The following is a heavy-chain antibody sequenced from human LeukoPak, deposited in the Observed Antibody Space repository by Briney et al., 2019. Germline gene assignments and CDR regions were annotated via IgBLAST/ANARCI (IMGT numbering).Heavy chain of an antibody. J-gene: IGHJ4*02. V-gene: IGHV4-34*01. CDR1: GGSFSGYY. D-gene: IGHD3-3*01. CDR3: ARGPEKDYDFWSGYYYYFDY. CDR2: INHSGST. Sequence: NPSETLSLTCAVYGGSFSGYYWSWIRQPPGKGLEWIGEINHSGSTNYNPSLKSRVTIPVDTSKNQFSLKLSSVTAADTAVYYCARGPEKDYDFWSGYYYYFDYWGQGTLVTVSS.